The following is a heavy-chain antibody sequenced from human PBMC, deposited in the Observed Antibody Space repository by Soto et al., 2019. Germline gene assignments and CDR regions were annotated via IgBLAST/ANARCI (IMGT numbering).Heavy chain of an antibody. D-gene: IGHD3-10*01. CDR3: ARVSFTTDYYGYRTHVPLDAFDI. J-gene: IGHJ3*02. V-gene: IGHV1-46*01. Sequence: GASVKVSCKASGDMFTSYAIRWVRQAPGQGLEWMGMINPSGGRTNYAQKFQGRVTMTRDRSTSTAYMDLSRLRSEDTAVYYCARVSFTTDYYGYRTHVPLDAFDIWGPGXMVTVSS. CDR1: GDMFTSYA. CDR2: INPSGGRT.